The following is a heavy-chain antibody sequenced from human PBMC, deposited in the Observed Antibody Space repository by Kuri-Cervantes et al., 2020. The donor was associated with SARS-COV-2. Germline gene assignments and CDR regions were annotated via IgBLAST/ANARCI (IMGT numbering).Heavy chain of an antibody. J-gene: IGHJ5*02. Sequence: GSLRLSCTVSGGSISSYYWSWIRQPPGKGLEWIGYIYYSGSTNYNPSLKGRVTISVDTSKNQFSLKLSSVTAADTAVYYCARNPPRYYYDSSGPSGGWFDPWGQGTLVTVSS. CDR2: IYYSGST. V-gene: IGHV4-59*01. D-gene: IGHD3-22*01. CDR1: GGSISSYY. CDR3: ARNPPRYYYDSSGPSGGWFDP.